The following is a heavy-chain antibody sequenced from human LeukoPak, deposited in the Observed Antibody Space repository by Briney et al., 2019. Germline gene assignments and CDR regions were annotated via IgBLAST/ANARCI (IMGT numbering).Heavy chain of an antibody. D-gene: IGHD5-24*01. V-gene: IGHV4-59*01. CDR1: GGSISSYY. CDR2: IYYSGST. J-gene: IGHJ6*03. Sequence: SETLSLTCTVSGGSISSYYWSWFRQPPGKGLEWIGYIYYSGSTNYNPSLKSRVTISVDTSKNQFSLKLSSVTAADTAVYYCARGRDGYNNYYYYMDVWGKGTTVTVSS. CDR3: ARGRDGYNNYYYYMDV.